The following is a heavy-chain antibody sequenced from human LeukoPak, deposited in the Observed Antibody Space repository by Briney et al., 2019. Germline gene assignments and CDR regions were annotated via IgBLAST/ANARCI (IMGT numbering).Heavy chain of an antibody. CDR3: ARDHRGQLKYYYGMDV. CDR2: IYIDGTT. D-gene: IGHD5-24*01. Sequence: GGSLRLSCAASGFTVSSNYMSWVRLAPGKGLEWVSVIYIDGTTYYADSVKGRFTISRDNSRNTLYLQMNSLRAEDTAVYYCARDHRGQLKYYYGMDVWGQGTTVTVSS. CDR1: GFTVSSNY. J-gene: IGHJ6*02. V-gene: IGHV3-66*01.